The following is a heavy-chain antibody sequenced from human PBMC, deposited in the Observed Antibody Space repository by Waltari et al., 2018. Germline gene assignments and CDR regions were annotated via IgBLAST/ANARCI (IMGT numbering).Heavy chain of an antibody. Sequence: EVQLVESGGGLVQPGGSLRLSCAASGFTFSSYSMNWVRQAPGKGLEWVSYISSSSSTIYYADSGKGRFTISRDNAKNSLYLQMNSLRAEDTAVYYCARAPGEGYCSSTSCSGYMDVWGKGTTVTISS. V-gene: IGHV3-48*04. CDR2: ISSSSSTI. CDR1: GFTFSSYS. J-gene: IGHJ6*03. D-gene: IGHD2-2*01. CDR3: ARAPGEGYCSSTSCSGYMDV.